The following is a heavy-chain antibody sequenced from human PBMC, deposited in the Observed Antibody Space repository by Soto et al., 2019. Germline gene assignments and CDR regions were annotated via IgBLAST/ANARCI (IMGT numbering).Heavy chain of an antibody. J-gene: IGHJ4*02. CDR3: ARGGSGWYVKEFDY. D-gene: IGHD6-19*01. Sequence: GGSLRLSCTTSGFTFSDHYMDWVRQAPGKGLEWVGRTRDKVNSYTTEYAASVQGRFTISRDDSKNSLYLQMNSLKTEDTAVYCCARGGSGWYVKEFDYWGQGTLVTVSS. V-gene: IGHV3-72*01. CDR2: TRDKVNSYTT. CDR1: GFTFSDHY.